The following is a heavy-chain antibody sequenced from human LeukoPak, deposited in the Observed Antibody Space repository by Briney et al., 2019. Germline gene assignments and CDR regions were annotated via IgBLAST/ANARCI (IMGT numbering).Heavy chain of an antibody. V-gene: IGHV4-31*03. D-gene: IGHD3-10*01. CDR1: GGSISSGGYY. CDR3: ARVVGYGSGSLYYFDY. J-gene: IGHJ4*02. CDR2: IYYSGST. Sequence: TLSLTCTVSGGSISSGGYYWSWIRQHPGKGLEWIGYIYYSGSTYYNPSLKSRITISVDTSKNQFSLKLSSVTAADTAVYYCARVVGYGSGSLYYFDYWGQGTLVTVSS.